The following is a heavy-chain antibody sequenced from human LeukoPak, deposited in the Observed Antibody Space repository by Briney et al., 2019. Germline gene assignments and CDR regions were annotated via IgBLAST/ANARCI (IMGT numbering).Heavy chain of an antibody. D-gene: IGHD2-15*01. CDR2: INSDGSST. Sequence: GGSLRLSCAASGFTFSSYWMHWVRQAPGKGLVWVSRINSDGSSTSYADSVKGRFTLSRDNAKNTLYLQMNSLRAEDAAVYYCARAYCSGGSCPYWYFDLWGRGTLVTVSS. V-gene: IGHV3-74*01. CDR3: ARAYCSGGSCPYWYFDL. CDR1: GFTFSSYW. J-gene: IGHJ2*01.